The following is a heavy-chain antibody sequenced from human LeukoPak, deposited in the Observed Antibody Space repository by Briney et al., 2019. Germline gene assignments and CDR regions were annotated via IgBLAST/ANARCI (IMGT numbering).Heavy chain of an antibody. CDR3: AKGLYCSSTSCYPYYFDY. CDR1: GFTFSAYA. CDR2: IGSDNKP. D-gene: IGHD2-2*01. J-gene: IGHJ4*02. Sequence: GGSLRLSCEASGFTFSAYAMTWGRQAPGKGLEWVSSIGSDNKPHYSESVKGRFAISRDNSKSMLFLQLNSLRAGDTALYYCAKGLYCSSTSCYPYYFDYWGQGTLVTVSS. V-gene: IGHV3-23*05.